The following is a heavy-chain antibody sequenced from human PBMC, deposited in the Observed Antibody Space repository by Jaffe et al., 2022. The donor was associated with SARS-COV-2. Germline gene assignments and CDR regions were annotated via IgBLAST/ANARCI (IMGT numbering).Heavy chain of an antibody. J-gene: IGHJ4*02. CDR2: INHSGST. CDR1: GGSFSGYY. Sequence: QVQLQQWGAGLLKPSETLSLTCAVYGGSFSGYYWSWIRQPPGKGLEWIGEINHSGSTNYNPSLKSRVTISVDTSKNQFSLKLSSVTAADTAVYYCARYHPPDGSGRSTPRGPFDYWGQGTLVTVSS. D-gene: IGHD3-10*01. CDR3: ARYHPPDGSGRSTPRGPFDY. V-gene: IGHV4-34*01.